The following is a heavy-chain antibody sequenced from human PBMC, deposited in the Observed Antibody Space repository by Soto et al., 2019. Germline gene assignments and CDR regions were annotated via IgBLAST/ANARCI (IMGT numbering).Heavy chain of an antibody. CDR2: ISGSGGST. D-gene: IGHD6-19*01. J-gene: IGHJ4*02. CDR3: AKVRVEQWLVQAFDY. Sequence: EVQLLESGGGLVQPGGSLRLSCAASGFTFSSYAMSWVRQAPGKGLEWVSAISGSGGSTYYADSVKGRFTISRDNSKNTLYLQMNRLRAEDTAVYYCAKVRVEQWLVQAFDYWGQGTLVTVSS. CDR1: GFTFSSYA. V-gene: IGHV3-23*01.